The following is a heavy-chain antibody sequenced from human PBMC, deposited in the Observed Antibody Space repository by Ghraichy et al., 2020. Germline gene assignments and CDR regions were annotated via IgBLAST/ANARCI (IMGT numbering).Heavy chain of an antibody. V-gene: IGHV4-34*01. CDR3: AGGVGRGRWLLPDPIDY. CDR2: INHSGSS. Sequence: SETLSLTCAVYGGSFSSYYWSWVRQPPGKGLEWVWEINHSGSSKYNPYLKRRVTISVDTSKNQFSLKLSSVTAADTAVFYCAGGVGRGRWLLPDPIDYWGLGTLVTVSS. CDR1: GGSFSSYY. J-gene: IGHJ4*02. D-gene: IGHD6-19*01.